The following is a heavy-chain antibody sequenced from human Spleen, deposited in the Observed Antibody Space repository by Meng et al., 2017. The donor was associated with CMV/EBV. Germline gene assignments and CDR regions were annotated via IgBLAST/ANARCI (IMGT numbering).Heavy chain of an antibody. J-gene: IGHJ4*02. CDR2: ISGSGTVI. Sequence: GGSLRLSCAASGFTFTDYYMSWIRQAPGKRLEWVSYISGSGTVIYYADSVRGRFSISRDNAKNSLYLQMNSLRAEDTALYYCVTRSGFYWGQGTLVTVSS. V-gene: IGHV3-11*01. D-gene: IGHD3-3*01. CDR3: VTRSGFY. CDR1: GFTFTDYY.